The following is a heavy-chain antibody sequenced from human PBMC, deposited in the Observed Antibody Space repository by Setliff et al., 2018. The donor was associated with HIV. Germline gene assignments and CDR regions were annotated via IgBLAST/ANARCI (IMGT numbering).Heavy chain of an antibody. CDR2: IYYNGST. CDR1: GGSIRSHY. CDR3: ARRFLEWFPPSYFYYYMDV. D-gene: IGHD3-3*01. V-gene: IGHV4-59*11. J-gene: IGHJ6*03. Sequence: PSETLSLTCTVSGGSIRSHYWSWIRQSPGKGLEYIGYIYYNGSTNYNPSLQSRVTISVETSKNQFSLKVSSVTAADTAVYYCARRFLEWFPPSYFYYYMDVWGKGTTVTVSS.